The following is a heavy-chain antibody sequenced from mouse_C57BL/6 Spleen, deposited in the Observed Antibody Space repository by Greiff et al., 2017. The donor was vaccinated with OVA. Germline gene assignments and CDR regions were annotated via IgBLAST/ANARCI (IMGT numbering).Heavy chain of an antibody. V-gene: IGHV14-4*01. Sequence: EVKLEESGAELVRPGASVKLSCTASGFNIKDDYMHWVKQRPEQGLEWIGWIDPENGDTEYASKFQGKATITADTSSNTAYLQLSSLTSEDTAVYYCTPLGRQFAYWGQGTLVTVSA. CDR2: IDPENGDT. CDR3: TPLGRQFAY. J-gene: IGHJ3*01. CDR1: GFNIKDDY. D-gene: IGHD3-3*01.